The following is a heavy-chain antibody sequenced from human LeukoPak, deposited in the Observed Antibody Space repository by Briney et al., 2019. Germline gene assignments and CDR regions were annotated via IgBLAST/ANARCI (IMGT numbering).Heavy chain of an antibody. V-gene: IGHV3-23*01. CDR1: GFTFSTSA. Sequence: GGSLRLSCVASGFTFSTSAMSWVRQAPGKGLEWVSAISGSGGSTYYADSVKGRFTISRDNSKNTLYLQMNSLRAEDTAVYYCAKALNYDFWSGYPNTEYYFDYWGQGTLVTVSS. J-gene: IGHJ4*02. CDR3: AKALNYDFWSGYPNTEYYFDY. CDR2: ISGSGGST. D-gene: IGHD3-3*01.